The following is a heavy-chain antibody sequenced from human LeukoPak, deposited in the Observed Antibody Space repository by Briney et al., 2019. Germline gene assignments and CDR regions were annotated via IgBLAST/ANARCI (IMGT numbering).Heavy chain of an antibody. J-gene: IGHJ6*03. D-gene: IGHD2-2*01. Sequence: ASVKVSCKASGYTFTGYYMHWVRQAPGQGLEWMGWINPNSGGTNYAQKFQGRVTMTRDTSISTAYMELSRLRSDDTAVYYCARGLRSHCSSTSCYVGYYYYMDVWGKGTTVTVSS. CDR1: GYTFTGYY. V-gene: IGHV1-2*02. CDR2: INPNSGGT. CDR3: ARGLRSHCSSTSCYVGYYYYMDV.